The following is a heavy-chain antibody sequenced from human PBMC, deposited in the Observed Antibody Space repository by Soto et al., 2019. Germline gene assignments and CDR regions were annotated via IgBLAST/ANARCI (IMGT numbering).Heavy chain of an antibody. CDR3: GRGASGSYRLDY. J-gene: IGHJ4*02. CDR1: GFTFSNYW. CDR2: INGDGTGT. D-gene: IGHD3-10*01. Sequence: EVQLVESGGGLVQPGGSLRLSCAASGFTFSNYWMHWVRQAPGKGLVWVSCINGDGTGTNYADSVKGQFTISRDNAKNTLYLQMNSLRAEDTAVYYCGRGASGSYRLDYWGQGTLVTVSS. V-gene: IGHV3-74*01.